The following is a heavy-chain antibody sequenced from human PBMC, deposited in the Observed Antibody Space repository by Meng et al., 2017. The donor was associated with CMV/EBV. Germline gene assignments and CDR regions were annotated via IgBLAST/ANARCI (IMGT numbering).Heavy chain of an antibody. CDR1: GFTFSSYE. CDR2: ISSSGSTI. J-gene: IGHJ6*02. Sequence: GGSLRLSCAASGFTFSSYEMNWVRQAPGKGLEWASYISSSGSTIYYADSVKGRFTISRDNAKNSLYLQMNSLRAEDTAVYYCARDYCSSTSCYREGDYYYYYGMDVWGQGTTVTVSS. D-gene: IGHD2-2*02. V-gene: IGHV3-48*03. CDR3: ARDYCSSTSCYREGDYYYYYGMDV.